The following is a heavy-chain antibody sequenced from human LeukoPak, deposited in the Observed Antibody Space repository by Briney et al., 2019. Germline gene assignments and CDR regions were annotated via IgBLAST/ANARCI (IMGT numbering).Heavy chain of an antibody. CDR1: GFTVSNNY. Sequence: GGSLRLSCAASGFTVSNNYMSWVRQAPGKGLEWVSVIYSDGSTSFADSVKGRFTISRDNSKNTLYLQMNSLRAEDTAVYYCARVTGGDGYNRFDYWGQGTLVTVSS. CDR2: IYSDGST. V-gene: IGHV3-53*01. CDR3: ARVTGGDGYNRFDY. D-gene: IGHD5-24*01. J-gene: IGHJ4*02.